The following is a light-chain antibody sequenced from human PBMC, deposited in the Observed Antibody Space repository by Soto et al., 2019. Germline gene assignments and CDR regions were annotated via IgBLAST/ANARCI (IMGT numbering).Light chain of an antibody. J-gene: IGKJ5*01. Sequence: DIQITQSPSTLSASVGDRVTITCRASQSISSWLAWYQQKPGKATKLLIYKASSLESGVPSRFSGSGSGTEFTLTISSLQPDDFATYYCQQYNSYSITFGQGTRLEIK. CDR3: QQYNSYSIT. CDR2: KAS. V-gene: IGKV1-5*03. CDR1: QSISSW.